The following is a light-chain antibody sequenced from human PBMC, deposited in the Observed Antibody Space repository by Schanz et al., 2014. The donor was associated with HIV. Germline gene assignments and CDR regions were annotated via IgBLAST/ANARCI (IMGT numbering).Light chain of an antibody. J-gene: IGLJ2*01. V-gene: IGLV2-14*01. CDR1: SSDVGGYKF. CDR3: QSYDNSLSGYVV. CDR2: DNN. Sequence: QSALTQPASVSGSPGQSITISCTGTSSDVGGYKFVSWYQQLPGTAPKLLIYDNNKRPSGIPDRFSGSRSGTSASLAITGLQAEDEADYYCQSYDNSLSGYVVFGGGTKLTVL.